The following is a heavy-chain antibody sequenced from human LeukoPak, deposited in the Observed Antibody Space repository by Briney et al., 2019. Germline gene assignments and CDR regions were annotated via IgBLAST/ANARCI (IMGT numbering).Heavy chain of an antibody. Sequence: GGSLRLSCAASRFTFSDYYMTWIRQAPGKGLEWVSYISSSGTVIYYADSVKGRFTISRDNAKNSLYLQMNSLRAEDTAVYYCAELGITMIGGVWGKGTTVTISS. D-gene: IGHD3-10*02. CDR1: RFTFSDYY. CDR3: AELGITMIGGV. CDR2: ISSSGTVI. V-gene: IGHV3-11*04. J-gene: IGHJ6*04.